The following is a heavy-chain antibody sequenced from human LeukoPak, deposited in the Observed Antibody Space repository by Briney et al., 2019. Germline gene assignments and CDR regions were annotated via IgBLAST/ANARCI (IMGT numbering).Heavy chain of an antibody. Sequence: SETLSLTCTVSGGSISSYYWSWIRQPPGKGLEWIGYVYYSGSTNYNPSLRSRVTLSVDTSKNQFSLKLSSVTAADTAVYYCARGTLWFGNLLPTFDYWGQGTLVTVSS. CDR1: GGSISSYY. D-gene: IGHD3-10*01. CDR2: VYYSGST. J-gene: IGHJ4*02. V-gene: IGHV4-59*08. CDR3: ARGTLWFGNLLPTFDY.